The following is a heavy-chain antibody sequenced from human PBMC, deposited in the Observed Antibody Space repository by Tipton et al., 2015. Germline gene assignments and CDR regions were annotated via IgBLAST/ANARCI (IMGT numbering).Heavy chain of an antibody. V-gene: IGHV3-9*01. CDR2: ISWNRNSI. Sequence: LSLTCAVSGFTFDDYGMHWVRQAPGKGLEWVSGISWNRNSIDYADSVKGRFTISRDNAKNSLYLQMNSLRAEDTALYYCAKDRAIGGHYYYYGMDVWGQGTTVTVSS. D-gene: IGHD3-16*01. CDR1: GFTFDDYG. J-gene: IGHJ6*02. CDR3: AKDRAIGGHYYYYGMDV.